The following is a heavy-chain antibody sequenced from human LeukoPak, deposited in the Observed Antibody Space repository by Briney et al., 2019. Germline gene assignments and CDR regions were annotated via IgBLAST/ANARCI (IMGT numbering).Heavy chain of an antibody. Sequence: PGGSPRLSCAASGFTFSSYSMNWVRQAPGKGLEWVSYISSSSSTIYYADSVKGRFTISRDNAKNSLYMQMNSLRAEDTAVYYCAKDRPIDYWGQGTLVTVSS. J-gene: IGHJ4*02. V-gene: IGHV3-48*01. CDR3: AKDRPIDY. CDR2: ISSSSSTI. CDR1: GFTFSSYS.